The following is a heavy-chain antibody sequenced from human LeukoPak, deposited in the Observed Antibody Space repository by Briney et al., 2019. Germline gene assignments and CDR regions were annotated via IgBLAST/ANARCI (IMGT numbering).Heavy chain of an antibody. V-gene: IGHV4-4*08. J-gene: IGHJ4*02. D-gene: IGHD2-15*01. CDR1: GASISSYY. Sequence: PSETLSLTCTVSGASISSYYWSWIRQPPGKGLEWIGRIYTSGSTNYNPSLKSRVTISVDTSKNQFSLKLSSVTAADTAVYYCARNSCPSGTCYDNRGYFDYWGQGTLVTVSS. CDR2: IYTSGST. CDR3: ARNSCPSGTCYDNRGYFDY.